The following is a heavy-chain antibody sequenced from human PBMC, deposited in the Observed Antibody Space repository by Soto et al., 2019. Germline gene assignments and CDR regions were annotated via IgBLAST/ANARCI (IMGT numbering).Heavy chain of an antibody. D-gene: IGHD6-13*01. CDR1: GDSVSSNGAA. J-gene: IGHJ6*02. Sequence: SQTLSLTCAISGDSVSSNGAAWNWIRQSPSRGLQWLGRTYYRSKWNNDYAVSVKSRITINPDTSKNQFSLQLNSVTPEDTAVYYRARHISNFRYYYYAMDVWGQGTTVTVSS. V-gene: IGHV6-1*01. CDR3: ARHISNFRYYYYAMDV. CDR2: TYYRSKWNN.